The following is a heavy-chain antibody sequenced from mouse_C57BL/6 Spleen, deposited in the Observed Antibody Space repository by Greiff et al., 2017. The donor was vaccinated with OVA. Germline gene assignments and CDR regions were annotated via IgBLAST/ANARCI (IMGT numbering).Heavy chain of an antibody. CDR3: ARFRYWYFDV. Sequence: VQLQQSGPELVKPGASVKISCKASGYTFTDYYMNWVKQSHGKSLEWIGDINPNNGGTSYNQKFKGKATLTVDKSSSTAYMELRSLTSEDSAVYYCARFRYWYFDVWGTGTTVTVSS. V-gene: IGHV1-26*01. CDR1: GYTFTDYY. CDR2: INPNNGGT. J-gene: IGHJ1*03.